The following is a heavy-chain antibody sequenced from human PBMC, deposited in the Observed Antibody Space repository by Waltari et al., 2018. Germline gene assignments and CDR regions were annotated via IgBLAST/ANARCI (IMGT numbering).Heavy chain of an antibody. D-gene: IGHD2-21*01. Sequence: QVQLQQWGAGLLKPSETLSLTCAVYGGSFSGYYWSWIRQPPGKGLEWIGEINHSGSTNYNPSLKSRVTISVDTSKNQFSLKLSSVTAADTAVYYCARRLVRHVVVIAPRTSFDYWGQGTLVTVSS. J-gene: IGHJ4*02. CDR3: ARRLVRHVVVIAPRTSFDY. CDR2: INHSGST. CDR1: GGSFSGYY. V-gene: IGHV4-34*01.